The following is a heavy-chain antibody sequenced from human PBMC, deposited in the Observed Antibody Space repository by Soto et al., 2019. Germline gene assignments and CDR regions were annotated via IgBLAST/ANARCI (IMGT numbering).Heavy chain of an antibody. Sequence: FTSYWVGWVRQRPGKGLEWMGRIDPSDSYTNYSPSFQGHVTISADKSISTAYLQWSSLKASDTAMYYCARLRSSSWYYYYYGMDVWGQGTTVTVSS. V-gene: IGHV5-10-1*01. CDR3: ARLRSSSWYYYYYGMDV. CDR1: FTSYW. D-gene: IGHD6-13*01. J-gene: IGHJ6*02. CDR2: IDPSDSYT.